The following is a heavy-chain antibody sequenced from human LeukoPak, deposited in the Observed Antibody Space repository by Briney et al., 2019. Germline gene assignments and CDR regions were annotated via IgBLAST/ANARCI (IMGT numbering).Heavy chain of an antibody. CDR2: ISHSGST. CDR3: ARHEFGSSSAAFDS. J-gene: IGHJ3*01. V-gene: IGHV4-34*01. D-gene: IGHD6-6*01. Sequence: SETLSLTCAVYGGSLSGYIWSWIRQPPGKGLEYIGEISHSGSTTYNPSLKSRVTISKDTSKNQFSLKAISVTAADTAVYYCARHEFGSSSAAFDSWGQGTMVIVSS. CDR1: GGSLSGYI.